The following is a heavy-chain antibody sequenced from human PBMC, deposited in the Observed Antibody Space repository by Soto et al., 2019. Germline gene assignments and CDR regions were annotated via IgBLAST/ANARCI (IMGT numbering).Heavy chain of an antibody. J-gene: IGHJ4*02. V-gene: IGHV4-30-4*01. Sequence: SETLSLTCTVSGGSISSGAYYWSWIRQPPGKGLEWIGYIHYSGSTYYNLSLRSRVTISVDTSKNQFSLKLSSVTAADTAVYYCARDSIAVAANYFDYWGQGTLVTVSS. D-gene: IGHD6-19*01. CDR1: GGSISSGAYY. CDR3: ARDSIAVAANYFDY. CDR2: IHYSGST.